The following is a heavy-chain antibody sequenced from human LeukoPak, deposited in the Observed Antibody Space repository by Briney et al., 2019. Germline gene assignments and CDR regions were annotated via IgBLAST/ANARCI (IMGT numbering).Heavy chain of an antibody. D-gene: IGHD2-15*01. J-gene: IGHJ3*02. Sequence: GGSLRLSCAASGFTFSSYGMHWVRQAPGKGLEWVSVIYSGGSTYYADSVKGRFTISRDNSKNTLYLQMNSLRAEDTAVYYCARMLVVDAFDIWGQGTMVTVSS. V-gene: IGHV3-53*01. CDR3: ARMLVVDAFDI. CDR1: GFTFSSYG. CDR2: IYSGGST.